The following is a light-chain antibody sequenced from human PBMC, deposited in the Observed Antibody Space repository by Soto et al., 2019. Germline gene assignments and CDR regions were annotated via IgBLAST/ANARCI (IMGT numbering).Light chain of an antibody. J-gene: IGKJ2*01. V-gene: IGKV3-20*01. CDR3: QQCAFSPRT. CDR2: DAS. Sequence: IVLTQSPGTLSLSPGERGTLSCRASQNVTNNYLAWYQQKPGQAPRLLIYDASSRATGITDRFSGSGSGTDFTLTISRLEPEDFAVYYCQQCAFSPRTFGQGTKLEMK. CDR1: QNVTNNY.